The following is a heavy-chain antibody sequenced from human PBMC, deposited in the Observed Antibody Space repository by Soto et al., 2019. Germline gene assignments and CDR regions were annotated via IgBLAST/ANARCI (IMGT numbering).Heavy chain of an antibody. CDR3: ARERPLDYGDYGYYYYGMDV. D-gene: IGHD4-17*01. Sequence: QVQLVESGGGVVQPGRSLRLSCAASGFTFSSYGMHWVRQAPGKGLEWVAVIWYDGSNKYYADSVKGRFTISRDNSKNTLDLQMNSLRAEDTAVYYCARERPLDYGDYGYYYYGMDVWGQGTTVTVSS. V-gene: IGHV3-33*01. J-gene: IGHJ6*02. CDR2: IWYDGSNK. CDR1: GFTFSSYG.